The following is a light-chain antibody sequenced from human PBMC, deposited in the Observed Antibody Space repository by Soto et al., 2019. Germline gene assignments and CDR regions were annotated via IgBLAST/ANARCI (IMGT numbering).Light chain of an antibody. Sequence: DIQMTQYPSSLSASVGDRVTITCRASQSISSYLNWYQQKSGKAPELLIYGASTLQSGVPSRFSGSGSGTDFTLTISSLQPEDFATYYCQQANSFPTFGQGTLLEVK. CDR1: QSISSY. J-gene: IGKJ5*01. CDR2: GAS. CDR3: QQANSFPT. V-gene: IGKV1-39*01.